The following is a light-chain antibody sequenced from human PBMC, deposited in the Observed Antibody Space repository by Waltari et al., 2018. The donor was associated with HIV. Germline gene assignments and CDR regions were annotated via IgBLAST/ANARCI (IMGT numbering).Light chain of an antibody. CDR2: EKH. CDR1: SSNIGNNY. V-gene: IGLV1-51*02. CDR3: GTWESSLSAWV. J-gene: IGLJ3*02. Sequence: QSVLTQPPSVSAAPGQKVTISCSGSSSNIGNNYVDWYQHRPRTAPKLRINEKHKRPLGIPDRWSRSKSAASATVCMTGLQSQDAPDHYCGTWESSLSAWVVSGATKLTVL.